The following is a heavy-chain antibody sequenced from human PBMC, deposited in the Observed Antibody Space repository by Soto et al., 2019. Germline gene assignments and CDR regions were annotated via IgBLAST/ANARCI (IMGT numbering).Heavy chain of an antibody. Sequence: SLRLSCAASGFTFDDYAMHWVRQAPGKGLEWVSGISWNSGSIGYADSVKGRFTISRDNAKNSLYLQMNSLRAEDTALYYCAKSRTIAVAGTGCPAFDIWGQGTMVTVSS. CDR1: GFTFDDYA. J-gene: IGHJ3*02. V-gene: IGHV3-9*01. CDR2: ISWNSGSI. CDR3: AKSRTIAVAGTGCPAFDI. D-gene: IGHD6-19*01.